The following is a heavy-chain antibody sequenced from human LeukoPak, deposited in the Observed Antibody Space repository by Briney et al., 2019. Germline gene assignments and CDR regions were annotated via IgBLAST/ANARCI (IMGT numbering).Heavy chain of an antibody. CDR2: IKQDGSEK. D-gene: IGHD2-2*01. CDR3: ANGPPIVVVPAAPIGFDY. CDR1: GFTFSSYW. V-gene: IGHV3-7*01. J-gene: IGHJ4*02. Sequence: GGSLRLSCAASGFTFSSYWMNWVRQAPGKGLEWVANIKQDGSEKYYVDSVKGRFTISRDNAKNSLYLQMNSPRAEDTAMYYCANGPPIVVVPAAPIGFDYWGQGTLVTVSS.